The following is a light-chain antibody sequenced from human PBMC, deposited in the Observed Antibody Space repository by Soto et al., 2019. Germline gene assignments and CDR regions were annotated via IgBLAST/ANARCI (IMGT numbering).Light chain of an antibody. CDR3: QQSYSIPYT. J-gene: IGKJ2*01. Sequence: DIQMTQSPSSLSASVGDRVTITCRASQSITGYLNWYQQKPGKAPKLLIYAASSLQSGVPSRFSGSGSGTDFTLTISSLQPEDFATYYCQQSYSIPYTFGHGTKLEIK. V-gene: IGKV1-39*01. CDR1: QSITGY. CDR2: AAS.